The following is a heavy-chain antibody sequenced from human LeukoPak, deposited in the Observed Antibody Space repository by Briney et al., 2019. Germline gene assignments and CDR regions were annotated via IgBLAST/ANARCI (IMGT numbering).Heavy chain of an antibody. CDR2: IYSGGIT. D-gene: IGHD3-10*01. Sequence: GGSLRLSCAASGFTVSSNYMSWVRQAPGKGLEWVSVIYSGGITYYADSVKGRFTIYRDNSKNTLYLQMNSLRAEDTAMYYCARDRVEDWGQGTLVTVSS. CDR3: ARDRVED. J-gene: IGHJ4*02. CDR1: GFTVSSNY. V-gene: IGHV3-53*01.